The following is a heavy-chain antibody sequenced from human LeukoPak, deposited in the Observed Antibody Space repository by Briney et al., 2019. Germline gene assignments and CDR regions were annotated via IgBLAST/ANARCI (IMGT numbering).Heavy chain of an antibody. CDR3: AKGAGRPDYYYYYMDV. CDR1: GFTFSSYG. J-gene: IGHJ6*03. D-gene: IGHD3-10*01. CDR2: ISGSGGST. V-gene: IGHV3-23*01. Sequence: PGGSLRLSRAASGFTFSSYGMSSVRPAPGKGLERVSAISGSGGSTYYADSVKGRFTISRDNSKNTLYLQMNSLRAEDTAVYYCAKGAGRPDYYYYYMDVWGKGTTVTISS.